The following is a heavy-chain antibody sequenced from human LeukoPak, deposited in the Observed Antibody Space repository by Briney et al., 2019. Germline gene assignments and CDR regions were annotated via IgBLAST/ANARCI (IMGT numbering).Heavy chain of an antibody. CDR1: GFTFSSYA. Sequence: GGSLRLSCAASGFTFSSYAMSWVCQAPGKGLEWVSAISGSGGSTYYADSVKGRFTISRDNSKNTLYLQMNSLRAEDTAVYYCAKDNYGSGSYPTVSYFDYWGQGTLVTVSS. D-gene: IGHD3-10*01. CDR3: AKDNYGSGSYPTVSYFDY. J-gene: IGHJ4*02. V-gene: IGHV3-23*01. CDR2: ISGSGGST.